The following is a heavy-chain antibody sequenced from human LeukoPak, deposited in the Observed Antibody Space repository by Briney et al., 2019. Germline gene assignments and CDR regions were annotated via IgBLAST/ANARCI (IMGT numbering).Heavy chain of an antibody. CDR3: ARARAYSSSWYDTNWFDP. Sequence: SETLSLTCTVSGGSISSYYWSWIRQPPGKGLEWIAYISDIGSINYNPSLKSRVTISLDTSKNQFSLKLSSVTAADTAVYYCARARAYSSSWYDTNWFDPWGQGTLVTVSS. D-gene: IGHD6-13*01. V-gene: IGHV4-59*01. J-gene: IGHJ5*02. CDR1: GGSISSYY. CDR2: ISDIGSI.